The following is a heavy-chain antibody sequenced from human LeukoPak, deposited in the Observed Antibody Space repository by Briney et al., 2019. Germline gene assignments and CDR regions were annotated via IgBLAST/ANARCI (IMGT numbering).Heavy chain of an antibody. V-gene: IGHV3-30*04. CDR1: GFTFSSYA. CDR3: AKEIYFDSGSYPDY. Sequence: PGGSLRLSCAASGFTFSSYAMHWVRQAPGKGLEWVAVISHDGANKVYADSVKGRFTISRDNSKSTLFLQMNSLRVEDTAVYYCAKEIYFDSGSYPDYWGQGSLVTVSS. J-gene: IGHJ4*02. D-gene: IGHD3-10*01. CDR2: ISHDGANK.